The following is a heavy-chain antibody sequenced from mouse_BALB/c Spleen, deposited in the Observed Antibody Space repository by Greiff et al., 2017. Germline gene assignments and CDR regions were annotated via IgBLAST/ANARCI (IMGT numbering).Heavy chain of an antibody. J-gene: IGHJ2*01. V-gene: IGHV3-6*02. CDR2: ISYDGSN. D-gene: IGHD1-1*01. CDR3: ARAYGRVDY. Sequence: DVKLVESGPGLVKPSQSLSLTCSVTGYSITSGYYWNWIRQFPGNKLEWMGYISYDGSNNYNPSLKNRISITRDTSKNQFFLKLNSVTTEDTATYYCARAYGRVDYWGQGTTLTVSS. CDR1: GYSITSGYY.